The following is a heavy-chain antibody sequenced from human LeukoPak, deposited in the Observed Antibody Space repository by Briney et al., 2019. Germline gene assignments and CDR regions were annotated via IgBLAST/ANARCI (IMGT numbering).Heavy chain of an antibody. V-gene: IGHV3-21*01. CDR1: GFTFSSYS. Sequence: KPGGSLRLSCAASGFTFSSYSMNWVRQAPGKGLEWVSSISSSSSYIYYADSVKGRFTISRDNAKNSLYLQMNSLRAEDTAVYYCARALHAGNWNYPRPTDAFDIWGQGTMVTVSS. J-gene: IGHJ3*02. CDR2: ISSSSSYI. CDR3: ARALHAGNWNYPRPTDAFDI. D-gene: IGHD1-7*01.